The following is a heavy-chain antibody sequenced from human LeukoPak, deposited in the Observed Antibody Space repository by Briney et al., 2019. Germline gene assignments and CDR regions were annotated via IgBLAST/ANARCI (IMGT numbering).Heavy chain of an antibody. D-gene: IGHD5-24*01. J-gene: IGHJ5*02. CDR3: ARRWLQFEDWFDP. CDR2: INPNSGGT. CDR1: GYTFTGYY. V-gene: IGHV1-2*02. Sequence: ASVKVSCKASGYTFTGYYMHWVRQAPGQGLEWMGWINPNSGGTNYAQKFQGRVTMTRDTSISTAYMELSRLRSDDTAMYYCARRWLQFEDWFDPWGQGTLVTVSS.